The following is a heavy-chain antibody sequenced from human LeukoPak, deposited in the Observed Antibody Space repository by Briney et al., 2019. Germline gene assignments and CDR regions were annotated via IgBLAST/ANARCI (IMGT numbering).Heavy chain of an antibody. D-gene: IGHD1-1*01. CDR3: ARAGNNWSFDY. V-gene: IGHV4-59*02. J-gene: IGHJ4*02. CDR1: GDSVSIYY. Sequence: SETLALTCTVSGDSVSIYYWSWIRQPPGKGLEWIGYIYYRGNTNYNPSLKSRVTMAVDTSKNQFSLKVSSVTAADTAVYYCARAGNNWSFDYWGQGTLVTVSS. CDR2: IYYRGNT.